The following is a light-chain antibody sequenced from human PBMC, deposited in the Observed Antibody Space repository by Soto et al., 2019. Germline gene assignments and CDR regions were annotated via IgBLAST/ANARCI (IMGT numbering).Light chain of an antibody. CDR1: ERLLHSNGKNY. Sequence: DIVITQSPRSLPFTLPEPTSISFGSNERLLHSNGKNYLDWYLQKPGQSPQLLIYLGSNRASGVPDRFSGSGSGTDFTLKISRVEAEDVGVYYCMQALQPPPTFGQGTKVDTK. CDR3: MQALQPPPT. CDR2: LGS. V-gene: IGKV2-28*01. J-gene: IGKJ1*01.